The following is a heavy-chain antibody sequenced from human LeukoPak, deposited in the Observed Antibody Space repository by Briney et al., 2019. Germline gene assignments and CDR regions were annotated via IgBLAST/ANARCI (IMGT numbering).Heavy chain of an antibody. CDR1: GGTFSSYA. D-gene: IGHD3-3*01. CDR2: IIPILGIA. J-gene: IGHJ6*02. V-gene: IGHV1-69*04. CDR3: ARGPLSPYDFWSGYYRSAYYYGMDV. Sequence: AASVKVSCTASGGTFSSYAISWVRQAPGQGLEWMGRIIPILGIANYAQKFQGRVTITADKSTSTAYMELSSLRSEDTAVYYCARGPLSPYDFWSGYYRSAYYYGMDVWGQGTTVTVSS.